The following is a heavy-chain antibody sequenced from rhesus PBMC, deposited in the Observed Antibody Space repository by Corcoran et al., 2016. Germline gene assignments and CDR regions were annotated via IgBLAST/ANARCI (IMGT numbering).Heavy chain of an antibody. D-gene: IGHD6-25*01. CDR2: ISGSSGST. J-gene: IGHJ4*01. CDR3: ARASYSGSWTGIDY. V-gene: IGHV4-65*01. Sequence: QVQLQESGPGLVKPSETLSLTCAVSGGSISSSNWWSWIRQPPGKGLEWIGFISGSSGSTYYNPSLKSRGTMSTDTSKNQFSLKLSSVTAADTAVYYCARASYSGSWTGIDYWGQGVLVTVSS. CDR1: GGSISSSNW.